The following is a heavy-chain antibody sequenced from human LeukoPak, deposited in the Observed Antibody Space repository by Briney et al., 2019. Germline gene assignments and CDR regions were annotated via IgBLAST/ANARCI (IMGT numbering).Heavy chain of an antibody. J-gene: IGHJ4*02. D-gene: IGHD3-9*01. CDR2: ISGSGGST. V-gene: IGHV3-23*01. CDR1: GFTFSSYA. CDR3: LPYYDILTGYLPVAY. Sequence: GGSLRLSCAASGFTFSSYAMSWVRQAPGNGLEWVSAISGSGGSTYYADSVKGRFTISRDNFKNTLYLQMNSLRAEDTAVYYCLPYYDILTGYLPVAYWGQGTLVTVSS.